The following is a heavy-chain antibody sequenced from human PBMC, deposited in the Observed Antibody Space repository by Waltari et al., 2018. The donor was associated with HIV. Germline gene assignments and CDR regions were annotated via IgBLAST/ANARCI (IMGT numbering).Heavy chain of an antibody. J-gene: IGHJ6*02. V-gene: IGHV4-4*02. Sequence: QVQLQESGPGLVKPSGTLSLTCAVSGGSITSSNWWSWVRQPPGKGLERLGEIYHSGGTNYHPSLKSRVPISIDKSKNQFSLELSSVTVADTALYYCAGSRSSGSSVYYGMDVWGQGTTVTVSS. CDR2: IYHSGGT. CDR1: GGSITSSNW. CDR3: AGSRSSGSSVYYGMDV. D-gene: IGHD3-22*01.